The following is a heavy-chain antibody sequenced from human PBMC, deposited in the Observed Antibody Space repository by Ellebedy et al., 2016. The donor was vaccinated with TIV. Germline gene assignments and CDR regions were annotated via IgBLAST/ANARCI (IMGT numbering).Heavy chain of an antibody. Sequence: SVTVSCXASGGTFSSYAISWVRQAPGQGLEWMGGIIPIFGTANYAQKFQGRVTITADESTSTAYMELSSLRSDDTAVYYCAIQGLDSGTDYWGQGTLVTVSS. D-gene: IGHD5-18*01. J-gene: IGHJ4*02. CDR3: AIQGLDSGTDY. CDR2: IIPIFGTA. V-gene: IGHV1-69*13. CDR1: GGTFSSYA.